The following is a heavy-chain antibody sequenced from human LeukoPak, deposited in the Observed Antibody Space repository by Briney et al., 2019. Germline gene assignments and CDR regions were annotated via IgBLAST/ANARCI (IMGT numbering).Heavy chain of an antibody. CDR2: IHHSGST. D-gene: IGHD6-13*01. CDR3: ARALGIAAAGVYNCGMDV. CDR1: GYSISSGYY. J-gene: IGHJ6*04. V-gene: IGHV4-38-2*01. Sequence: PSETLSLTCAVSGYSISSGYYWGWIRQPPGKGLEWIGNIHHSGSTYYNPSLKGRVTISVDTSKNQFSLKLSSVTAADTAVYYCARALGIAAAGVYNCGMDVWGKGTTVTVSS.